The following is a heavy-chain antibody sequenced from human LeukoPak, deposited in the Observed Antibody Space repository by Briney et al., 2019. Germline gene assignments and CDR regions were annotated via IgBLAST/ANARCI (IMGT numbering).Heavy chain of an antibody. V-gene: IGHV1-18*01. D-gene: IGHD2-21*02. CDR1: GYTFTSYG. CDR2: ISAYSGNT. CDR3: ARDLAYCGGDCYLQGY. J-gene: IGHJ4*02. Sequence: GASVKVSCKASGYTFTSYGISWVRQAPGQGLEWMGWISAYSGNTNYAQKLQGRVTMTTDTSTSTAYMELRSLRSDDTAVYYCARDLAYCGGDCYLQGYWGQGTLVTVSS.